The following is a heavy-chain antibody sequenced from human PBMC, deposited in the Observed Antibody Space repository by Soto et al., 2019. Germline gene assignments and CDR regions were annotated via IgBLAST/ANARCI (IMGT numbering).Heavy chain of an antibody. V-gene: IGHV3-43*01. CDR2: ISWDGGST. D-gene: IGHD3-3*01. J-gene: IGHJ3*02. Sequence: PGGSLRLSCAASGFTFDDYTMHWVRQAPGKGLEWVSLISWDGGSTYYADSVKGRFTISRDNSKNSLYLQMNSLRTEDTALYYCAKGIRLLEVRGFDTWGQGTMVTVSS. CDR3: AKGIRLLEVRGFDT. CDR1: GFTFDDYT.